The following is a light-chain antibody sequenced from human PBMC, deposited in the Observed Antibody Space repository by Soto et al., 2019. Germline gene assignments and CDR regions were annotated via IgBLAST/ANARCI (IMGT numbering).Light chain of an antibody. CDR3: SSYPGSSTYV. CDR2: DVS. Sequence: QSALTQPGSVSGSPGQSITISCTGTSSDVGGYNYVSWYQQHPGKAPKLMIYDVSNRPSGVSSPFSGSKSCNTASLTISGLQAQDEADYSRSSYPGSSTYVFGTGTKLTVL. J-gene: IGLJ1*01. V-gene: IGLV2-14*01. CDR1: SSDVGGYNY.